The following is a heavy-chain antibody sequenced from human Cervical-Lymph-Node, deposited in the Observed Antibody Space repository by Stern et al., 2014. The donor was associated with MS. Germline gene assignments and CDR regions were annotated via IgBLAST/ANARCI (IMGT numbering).Heavy chain of an antibody. CDR3: ARDVRWRNCGGDCFDY. V-gene: IGHV1-46*03. Sequence: QVQLVQSGAEVKKPGASVKVSCKASGYTFTSYYMHWVRQAPGQGLEWMGIINPSGGSTSYAQKFQGRVTMTRDTSTSTVYMELSSLRSEDTAVYYCARDVRWRNCGGDCFDYWGQGTLVTVSS. J-gene: IGHJ4*02. CDR2: INPSGGST. CDR1: GYTFTSYY. D-gene: IGHD2-21*01.